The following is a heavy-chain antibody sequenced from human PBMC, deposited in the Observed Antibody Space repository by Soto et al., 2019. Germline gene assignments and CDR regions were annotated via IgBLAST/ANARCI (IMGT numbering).Heavy chain of an antibody. CDR2: SNNIRGHT. V-gene: IGHV3-11*05. CDR1: GFTLSDYY. J-gene: IGHJ3*02. CDR3: AKGRYGESRYRPDAFDI. D-gene: IGHD3-10*01. Sequence: QVQLVESGGGLVQPGGSLRLSCAASGFTLSDYYMSWIRQAPGKGLEWVAFSNNIRGHTNYADSVKGRFTISRDSARNSLYLQMNTLRVEYTAVYYGAKGRYGESRYRPDAFDIWGQGTLVTVSS.